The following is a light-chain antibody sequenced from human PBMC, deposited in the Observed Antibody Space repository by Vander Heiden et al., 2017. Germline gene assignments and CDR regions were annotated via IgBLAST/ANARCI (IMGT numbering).Light chain of an antibody. CDR3: AAWDDSLTGWV. J-gene: IGLJ3*02. V-gene: IGLV1-44*01. Sequence: QSVLTPPPPASGTPGQRVTISCSGSSSNIGRNTVNWYQQLPGTAPKVLIYDNNQRPSGIPDRFSGSKSGTSASLAISGLQSEDEADYYCAAWDDSLTGWVFGGGTKLSVL. CDR2: DNN. CDR1: SSNIGRNT.